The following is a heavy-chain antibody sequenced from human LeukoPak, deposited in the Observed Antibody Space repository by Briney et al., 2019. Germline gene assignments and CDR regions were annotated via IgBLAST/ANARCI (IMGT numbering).Heavy chain of an antibody. V-gene: IGHV3-23*01. CDR3: ARDFPAGYCGGDCYSLDY. Sequence: ASGXTFSXXAMSWXXXXPGXXXXXXSTXSGGGGSTYYADSVKGRFTISRDNPKNTLYLQMNSLRAEDTAVYYCARDFPAGYCGGDCYSLDYWGQGTLVTVSS. D-gene: IGHD2-21*02. J-gene: IGHJ4*02. CDR2: XSGGGGST. CDR1: GXTFSXXA.